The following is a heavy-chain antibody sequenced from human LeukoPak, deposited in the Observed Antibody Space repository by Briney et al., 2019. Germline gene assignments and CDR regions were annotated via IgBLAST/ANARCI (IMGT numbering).Heavy chain of an antibody. V-gene: IGHV1-8*01. CDR3: ARVGGYCSGGSCYNWFDP. J-gene: IGHJ5*02. Sequence: ASVKVSCKASGYTFTSYDINWVRQATGQGLEWMGWMNPNSGKTGYAQKFQGRVTMTRDTSISTAYMQLSRLRSDDTAVYYCARVGGYCSGGSCYNWFDPWGQGTLVTVSS. CDR2: MNPNSGKT. D-gene: IGHD2-15*01. CDR1: GYTFTSYD.